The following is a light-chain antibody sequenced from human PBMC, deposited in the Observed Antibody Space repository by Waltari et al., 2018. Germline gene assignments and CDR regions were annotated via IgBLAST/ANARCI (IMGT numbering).Light chain of an antibody. CDR2: GAS. V-gene: IGKV3-20*01. CDR1: QSIPSIS. CDR3: QQWDGSFLT. Sequence: EIVLTQSPGTLSLSPGDRATLSFRASQSIPSISLGWYQEKPGQAPRLLIFGASTRATGIPDRVSGSGSGTDFTLTINRLEPEDFAVYYCQQWDGSFLTFGGGTEVEL. J-gene: IGKJ4*01.